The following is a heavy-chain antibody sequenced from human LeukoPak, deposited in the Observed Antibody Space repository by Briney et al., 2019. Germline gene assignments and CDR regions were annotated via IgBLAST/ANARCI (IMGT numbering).Heavy chain of an antibody. CDR3: VRGDRNWNDVEDWFDP. J-gene: IGHJ5*02. D-gene: IGHD1-1*01. V-gene: IGHV4-34*01. Sequence: SEALSLTCAVYGGSFSDHYWSWIRKPPGKGLEWIGDILDSGSTNSNPSLKSRITISVDASKKQFSLNLRSVTAADTAVYYCVRGDRNWNDVEDWFDPWGQGTLVTVSS. CDR1: GGSFSDHY. CDR2: ILDSGST.